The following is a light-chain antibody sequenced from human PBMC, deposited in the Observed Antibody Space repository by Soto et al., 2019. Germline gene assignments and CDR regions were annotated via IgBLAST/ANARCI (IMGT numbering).Light chain of an antibody. CDR2: DAS. CDR3: QQYNSYSWT. J-gene: IGKJ1*01. V-gene: IGKV1-5*01. Sequence: EMQMTQSTSTPSASGGGRGTLTLRANQSISNWLAWYQKKPGKVPKLLIYDASNLEYGVPSRFSGSGSGTEFTLTISSLQPDDFATYYCQQYNSYSWTFGQGTKVDIK. CDR1: QSISNW.